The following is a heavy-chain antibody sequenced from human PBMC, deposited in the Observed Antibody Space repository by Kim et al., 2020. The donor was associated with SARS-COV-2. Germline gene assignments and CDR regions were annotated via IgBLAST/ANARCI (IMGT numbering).Heavy chain of an antibody. Sequence: SVKVSCKASGGTFSSYAISWVRQAPGQGLEWMGGIIPIFGTANYAQKFQGRVTITADESTSTAYMELSSLRSEDTAVYYCARGLASYSSGWYLIDPWGQGTLVTVSS. CDR3: ARGLASYSSGWYLIDP. J-gene: IGHJ5*02. D-gene: IGHD6-19*01. CDR1: GGTFSSYA. CDR2: IIPIFGTA. V-gene: IGHV1-69*13.